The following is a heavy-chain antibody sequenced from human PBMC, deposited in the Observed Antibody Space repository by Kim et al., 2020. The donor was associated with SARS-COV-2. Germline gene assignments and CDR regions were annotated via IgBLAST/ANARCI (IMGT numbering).Heavy chain of an antibody. CDR1: GGSFSGYY. D-gene: IGHD3-10*01. CDR2: INHSGST. Sequence: SETLSLTCAVYGGSFSGYYWSWIRQPPGKGLEWIGEINHSGSTNYNPSLKSRVTISVDTSKNQFSLKLSSVTAADTAVYYCARGSITMVQGVMCYFDYWGQGTLVTVSS. CDR3: ARGSITMVQGVMCYFDY. J-gene: IGHJ4*02. V-gene: IGHV4-34*01.